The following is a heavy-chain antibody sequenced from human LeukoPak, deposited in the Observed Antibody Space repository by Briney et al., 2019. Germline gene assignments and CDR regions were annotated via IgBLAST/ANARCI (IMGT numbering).Heavy chain of an antibody. D-gene: IGHD2-8*02. V-gene: IGHV3-23*01. J-gene: IGHJ4*02. Sequence: GGSLRLSCAASGFTFNNYAMNWVRQAPGKGLEWVSSISNSGANTYYADSVKGRFTISRDNSKNALYLQMNSLRAEDTAVYFCAKLVGHDRPGYLDYWGQGTLVSVSS. CDR2: ISNSGANT. CDR3: AKLVGHDRPGYLDY. CDR1: GFTFNNYA.